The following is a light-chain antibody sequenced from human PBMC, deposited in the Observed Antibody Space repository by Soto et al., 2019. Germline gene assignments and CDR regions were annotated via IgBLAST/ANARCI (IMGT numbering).Light chain of an antibody. Sequence: EIVLTQSPGTLSLSPGERATLSCRASQSVSSSYLAWYQQKPGQAPRLLIYGASSRATGIPDRFSGSGSGTDFTLTISRLEPEDFAVYFCQHYGKSPPFTFGQGTKVDIK. V-gene: IGKV3-20*01. CDR3: QHYGKSPPFT. CDR1: QSVSSSY. CDR2: GAS. J-gene: IGKJ2*01.